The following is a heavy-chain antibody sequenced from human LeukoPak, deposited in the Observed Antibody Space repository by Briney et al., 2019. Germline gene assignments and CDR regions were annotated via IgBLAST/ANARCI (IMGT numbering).Heavy chain of an antibody. D-gene: IGHD3-22*01. Sequence: SETLSLTCTVSGGSISSYYWSWIRQPPGKGLEWIGYIYYSGSTNYNPSLKSRVTISVDTSKNQFSLKLSSVTAADTAVCYCARHLYFEDSSGYYSYSFDYWGQGTLVTVSS. CDR3: ARHLYFEDSSGYYSYSFDY. CDR1: GGSISSYY. CDR2: IYYSGST. V-gene: IGHV4-59*08. J-gene: IGHJ4*02.